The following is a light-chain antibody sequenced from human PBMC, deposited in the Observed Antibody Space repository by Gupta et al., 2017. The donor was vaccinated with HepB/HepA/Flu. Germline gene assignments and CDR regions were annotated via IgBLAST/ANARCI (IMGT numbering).Light chain of an antibody. CDR3: QQYNSYLYT. V-gene: IGKV1-5*03. CDR2: KAS. Sequence: DIQMTQSPSTLSASVGERVTITCRASQSISSWLAWYQQKPGKAPKLLIYKASSLESGVPSRFSGSGSGTEFTLTISSLQPDDFAIYYCQQYNSYLYTFGQGAKLEIK. CDR1: QSISSW. J-gene: IGKJ2*01.